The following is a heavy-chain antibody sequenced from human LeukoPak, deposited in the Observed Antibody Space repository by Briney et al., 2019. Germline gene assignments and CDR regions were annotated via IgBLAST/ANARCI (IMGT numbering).Heavy chain of an antibody. CDR3: ARHSSSFLDY. Sequence: SETLSLTCTVSGGSISSYYWSWIRQPPGKGLELVGYIYYSGSTNYNPSLKSRVTISVDTSKNQFSLKLSSATAADTAVYYCARHSSSFLDYWGQGTLVTVSS. CDR2: IYYSGST. J-gene: IGHJ4*02. D-gene: IGHD2/OR15-2a*01. V-gene: IGHV4-59*08. CDR1: GGSISSYY.